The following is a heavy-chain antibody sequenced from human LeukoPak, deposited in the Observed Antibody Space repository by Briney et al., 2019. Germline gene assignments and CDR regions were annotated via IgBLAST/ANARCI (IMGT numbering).Heavy chain of an antibody. Sequence: PGGSLRLSCAASGFTFDDYAMHWVRQAPGKGLEWVSGISWNSGSIGYADSVKGRFTISRDNAKNSLYLQMNSLRAEDTALYYCAREGDRSSDSSGSYPLDYWGQGTLVTVSS. V-gene: IGHV3-9*01. CDR3: AREGDRSSDSSGSYPLDY. D-gene: IGHD1-26*01. CDR2: ISWNSGSI. J-gene: IGHJ4*02. CDR1: GFTFDDYA.